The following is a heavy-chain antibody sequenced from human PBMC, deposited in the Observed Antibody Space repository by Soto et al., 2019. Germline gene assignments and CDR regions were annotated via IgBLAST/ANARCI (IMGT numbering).Heavy chain of an antibody. CDR2: ISYDGSNK. J-gene: IGHJ4*02. D-gene: IGHD3-22*01. CDR1: GFTFSSYG. Sequence: QVQLVESGGGVVQPGRSLRLSCAASGFTFSSYGMHWVRQAPGKGLEWVAVISYDGSNKYYADSVKGRFTISRDNSKNTLYLQMNSLRAEDTAVYYCAKDVDESSGYYYVGLYYFDYWGQGTLVTVSS. V-gene: IGHV3-30*18. CDR3: AKDVDESSGYYYVGLYYFDY.